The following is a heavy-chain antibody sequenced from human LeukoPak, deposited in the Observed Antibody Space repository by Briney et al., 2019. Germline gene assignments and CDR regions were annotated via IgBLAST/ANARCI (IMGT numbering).Heavy chain of an antibody. CDR2: IYYSGST. J-gene: IGHJ3*02. CDR3: ARDKDNWNDVGAFDI. CDR1: GGSISSGGYY. D-gene: IGHD1-1*01. Sequence: PSETLSLTCTVSGGSISSGGYYWSWIRQHPGKGLEWIGYIYYSGSTYYNPSLKSRVTISVDTSKNQFSLKLSSVTAADTAVYYCARDKDNWNDVGAFDIWGQGTMVTVSS. V-gene: IGHV4-31*03.